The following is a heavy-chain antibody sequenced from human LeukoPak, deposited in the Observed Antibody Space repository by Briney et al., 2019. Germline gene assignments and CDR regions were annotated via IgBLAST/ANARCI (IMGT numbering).Heavy chain of an antibody. D-gene: IGHD6-19*01. CDR3: AKDRSTGLPMGHYYFDY. Sequence: PGGSLRLSCAASGFTFDDYAMHWVRQAPGKGLEWVSGISWSSGSIGYADSVKGRFTISRDNAKNSLYLQMNSLTTEDTALYYCAKDRSTGLPMGHYYFDYWGQGTLVTVSS. CDR2: ISWSSGSI. CDR1: GFTFDDYA. V-gene: IGHV3-9*01. J-gene: IGHJ4*02.